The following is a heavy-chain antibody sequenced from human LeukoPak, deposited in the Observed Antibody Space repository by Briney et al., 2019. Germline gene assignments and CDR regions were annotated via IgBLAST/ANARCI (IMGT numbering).Heavy chain of an antibody. Sequence: GGSLRLSCAASGFTFSSYSMNWVRQAPGKGLEWVSSISSSSSYICYADSVKGRFTISRDNAKNSLYLQMNSLRAEDTAVYYCAREGILTGYWGQGTLVTVSS. V-gene: IGHV3-21*01. D-gene: IGHD3-9*01. CDR2: ISSSSSYI. CDR1: GFTFSSYS. J-gene: IGHJ4*02. CDR3: AREGILTGY.